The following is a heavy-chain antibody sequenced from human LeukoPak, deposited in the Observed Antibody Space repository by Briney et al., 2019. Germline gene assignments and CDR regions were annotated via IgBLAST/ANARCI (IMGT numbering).Heavy chain of an antibody. Sequence: ASVKVSCKASGYTFTSYGISWVRQAPGQGLEWMGWISAYNGNTNYAQKLQGRVTMTTDTSTSTAYMELRSLRPDDTAVYYCARDRGASHSSSWFDYWGQGTLVTVSS. CDR3: ARDRGASHSSSWFDY. CDR1: GYTFTSYG. CDR2: ISAYNGNT. V-gene: IGHV1-18*01. D-gene: IGHD6-13*01. J-gene: IGHJ4*02.